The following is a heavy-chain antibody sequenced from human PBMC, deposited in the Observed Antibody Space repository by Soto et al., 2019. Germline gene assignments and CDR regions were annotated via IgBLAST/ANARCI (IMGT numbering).Heavy chain of an antibody. J-gene: IGHJ5*02. CDR2: IIPMFGTA. V-gene: IGHV1-69*01. CDR1: GDTFSSYI. D-gene: IGHD3-10*01. CDR3: ARGGPIGRWFDP. Sequence: QVQLVQSGAEVKKPGSSVKVSCKASGDTFSSYIMTWVRQAPGQGLEWTGGIIPMFGTANTAQKFQGRVTITADESTNTAHMELRSLRSEDTAVYYCARGGPIGRWFDPWGQGTLVIVSS.